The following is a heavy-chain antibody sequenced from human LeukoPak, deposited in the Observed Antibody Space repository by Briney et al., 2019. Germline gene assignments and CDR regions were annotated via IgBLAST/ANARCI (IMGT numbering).Heavy chain of an antibody. V-gene: IGHV1-8*01. CDR2: MNPNSGNT. CDR3: ARRAWNYYGSGSLNWFDP. J-gene: IGHJ5*02. D-gene: IGHD3-10*01. Sequence: ASVKVSCKASGYTFTSYDINWVRQATGQGLEWMGWMNPNSGNTGYAQKFQGRVTMTRNTSISTAYMELSSLRSEDTAVYYCARRAWNYYGSGSLNWFDPWGQGTLVTVSS. CDR1: GYTFTSYD.